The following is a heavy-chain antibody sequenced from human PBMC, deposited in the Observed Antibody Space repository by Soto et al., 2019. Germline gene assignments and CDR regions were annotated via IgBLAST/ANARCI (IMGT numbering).Heavy chain of an antibody. CDR3: VCPYPLGY. CDR2: INSDGSST. D-gene: IGHD3-16*01. Sequence: DVHLVESGGGLLQPGGSLRLSCAASGFTFSNYWMHWVRQAPGKGLVWVSRINSDGSSTLYADSVKVRFTISRDNAKNTLYLQMNSLKVEDPAVYYCVCPYPLGYWGQGTLVTVSS. V-gene: IGHV3-74*01. J-gene: IGHJ4*02. CDR1: GFTFSNYW.